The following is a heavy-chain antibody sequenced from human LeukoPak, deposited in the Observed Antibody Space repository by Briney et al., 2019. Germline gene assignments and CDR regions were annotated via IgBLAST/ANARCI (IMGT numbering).Heavy chain of an antibody. V-gene: IGHV4-4*07. CDR2: VYTSGSP. Sequence: PSETLSLTCTVSGGSISSYYWSWIRQSAGGGLEFIGRVYTSGSPDYNPSLKSRVIMSADTSKNQFSLKLGSVTAADTAVYYCARHGGIAARHRGWFDPWGQGTLVTVSS. CDR3: ARHGGIAARHRGWFDP. J-gene: IGHJ5*02. D-gene: IGHD6-6*01. CDR1: GGSISSYY.